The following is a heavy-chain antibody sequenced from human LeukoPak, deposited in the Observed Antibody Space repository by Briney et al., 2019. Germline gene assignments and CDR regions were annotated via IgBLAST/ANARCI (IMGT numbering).Heavy chain of an antibody. V-gene: IGHV1-69*01. Sequence: ASVKVSCKASGGTFSSYAISWVRQAPGQGLEWMGGIIPIFGTANYAQKFQGRVTITADESTSTAYMGLSSLRSEDTAVYYCARAHDDSSGFGVGAFDIWGQGTMVTVSS. CDR1: GGTFSSYA. CDR3: ARAHDDSSGFGVGAFDI. CDR2: IIPIFGTA. J-gene: IGHJ3*02. D-gene: IGHD3-22*01.